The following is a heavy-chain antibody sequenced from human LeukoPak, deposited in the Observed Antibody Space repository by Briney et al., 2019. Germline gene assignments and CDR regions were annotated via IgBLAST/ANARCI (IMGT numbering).Heavy chain of an antibody. CDR2: INHSGST. Sequence: SETLSLTCAVYGGSFSGYYWSWIRQPPGKGLEWIGEINHSGSTNYNPSLKSRLTISIDTSKNQFSLKLSSVTAADTAVYYCARGLAVAGTRGYYFDYWGQGTLVTVSS. CDR3: ARGLAVAGTRGYYFDY. J-gene: IGHJ4*02. CDR1: GGSFSGYY. D-gene: IGHD6-19*01. V-gene: IGHV4-34*01.